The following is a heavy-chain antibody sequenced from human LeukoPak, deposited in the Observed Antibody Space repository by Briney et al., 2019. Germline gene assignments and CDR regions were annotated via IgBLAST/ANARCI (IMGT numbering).Heavy chain of an antibody. D-gene: IGHD2-21*01. CDR1: GGSVTTHF. CDR3: VRGDPYFDY. CDR2: NYYRGSP. V-gene: IGHV4-59*02. J-gene: IGHJ4*02. Sequence: SETLSLTCAVSGGSVTTHFWTWIRQPPEKGLEWIGNNYYRGSPNYNPSLKSRVTISVDTTKDQFSLRLSSVTAADTAVYYCVRGDPYFDYWGQGPVVRVSS.